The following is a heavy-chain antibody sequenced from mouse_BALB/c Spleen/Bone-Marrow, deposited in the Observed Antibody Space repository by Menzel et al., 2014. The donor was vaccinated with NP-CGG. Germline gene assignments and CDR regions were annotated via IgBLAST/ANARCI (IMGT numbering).Heavy chain of an antibody. CDR1: GYSFTGYT. CDR3: ARYRDDYGYGDY. V-gene: IGHV1-18*01. CDR2: INPYKGGT. J-gene: IGHJ2*01. D-gene: IGHD1-2*01. Sequence: EVQLQQSGPELVKPGASMKISCKASGYSFTGYTINWVKQSHGKNLEWIGLINPYKGGTSYNQKFKDKATLTVDKSSSTAYMELLSLTSEDSAVYHCARYRDDYGYGDYWGQGTTLTVSS.